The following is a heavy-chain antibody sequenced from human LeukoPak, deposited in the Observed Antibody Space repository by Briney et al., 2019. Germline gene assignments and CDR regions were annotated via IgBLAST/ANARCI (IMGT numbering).Heavy chain of an antibody. V-gene: IGHV3-20*04. Sequence: PGGSLRLSCAASGFTFDDYGMSWVRQAPGKGLEWVSGINWNGGSTGYADSVKGRFTISRDNAKNSLYQQMNSLRAEDTALYYCAREIVWVVPAATGLDVWGQGTTVTVSS. D-gene: IGHD2-2*01. CDR1: GFTFDDYG. CDR3: AREIVWVVPAATGLDV. J-gene: IGHJ6*02. CDR2: INWNGGST.